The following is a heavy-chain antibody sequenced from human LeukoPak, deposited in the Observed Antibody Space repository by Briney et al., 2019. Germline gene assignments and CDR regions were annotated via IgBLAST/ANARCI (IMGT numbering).Heavy chain of an antibody. V-gene: IGHV1-69*04. CDR3: ARDGNLNTMVRGPWGMDV. CDR2: IIPILGIA. J-gene: IGHJ6*02. CDR1: GGTFSSYA. D-gene: IGHD3-10*01. Sequence: SVKVSCKASGGTFSSYAISWVRQAPGQGLEWMGRIIPILGIANYAQKFQGRVTITADKSTSTAYMELSSLRSEDTAVYYCARDGNLNTMVRGPWGMDVWGQGTTVTVSS.